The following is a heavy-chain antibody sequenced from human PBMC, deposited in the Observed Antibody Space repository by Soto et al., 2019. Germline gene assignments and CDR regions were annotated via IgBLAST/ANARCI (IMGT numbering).Heavy chain of an antibody. CDR2: INAGNGNT. CDR1: GYTFTSYA. D-gene: IGHD6-13*01. Sequence: ASVKVSCKASGYTFTSYAMHWVRQAPGQRLEWVGWINAGNGNTKYSQKFQGRVTITRDTSASTAHMDLSSLRSEDTAVYYCARELRSIWYSTYYYGMDVWGQGTTVTVSS. J-gene: IGHJ6*02. CDR3: ARELRSIWYSTYYYGMDV. V-gene: IGHV1-3*01.